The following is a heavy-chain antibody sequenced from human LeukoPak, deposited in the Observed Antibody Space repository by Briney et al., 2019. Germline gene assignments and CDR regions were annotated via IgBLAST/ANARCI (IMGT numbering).Heavy chain of an antibody. CDR3: ARDKLLWFGELQALDY. CDR2: IIPILGIA. Sequence: SVKVSCKASGGTFSSYAISWVRQAPGQGLEWMGRIIPILGIANYAQKFQGRVTITADTSTSTAYMELRSLRSDDTAVYYCARDKLLWFGELQALDYWGQGTLVTVSS. V-gene: IGHV1-69*04. D-gene: IGHD3-10*01. CDR1: GGTFSSYA. J-gene: IGHJ4*02.